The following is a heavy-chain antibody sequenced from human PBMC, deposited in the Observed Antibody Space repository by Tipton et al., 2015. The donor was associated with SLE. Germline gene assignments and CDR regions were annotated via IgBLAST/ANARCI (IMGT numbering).Heavy chain of an antibody. Sequence: SLRLSCVASGFTFDDYTMHWVRQAPGKGLEWVALISYDGSNKNYADSVRGRFTISRDNSKNTLSLQLNSLRGDDTAIYYCAKDRYCGGGTCFASYFDLWGQGTPVTVSS. J-gene: IGHJ4*02. V-gene: IGHV3-30*18. D-gene: IGHD2-21*01. CDR2: ISYDGSNK. CDR1: GFTFDDYT. CDR3: AKDRYCGGGTCFASYFDL.